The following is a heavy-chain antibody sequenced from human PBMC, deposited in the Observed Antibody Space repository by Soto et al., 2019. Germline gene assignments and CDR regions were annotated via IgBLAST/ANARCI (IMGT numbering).Heavy chain of an antibody. CDR1: GYTFTSYA. D-gene: IGHD2-2*01. Sequence: GASVKVSCKASGYTFTSYAMHWVRQAPGQRLEWMGWINAGNGNTKYSQKFQGRVTITRDTSASTAYMELSSLRSEDTAVYYCARERIAVVPAAIWCYYYYGMDVWGQGTTVTVSS. J-gene: IGHJ6*02. CDR2: INAGNGNT. V-gene: IGHV1-3*01. CDR3: ARERIAVVPAAIWCYYYYGMDV.